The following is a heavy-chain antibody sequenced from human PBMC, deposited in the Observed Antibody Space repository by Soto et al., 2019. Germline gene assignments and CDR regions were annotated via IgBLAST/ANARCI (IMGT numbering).Heavy chain of an antibody. J-gene: IGHJ4*02. Sequence: PGGSLRLSCAASGFTFSIAWMNWVRQAPGKGLEWVGRIKSKTDGGTTDHAAPVRGRFTISRDDSRNTLFLQMNSLKTEDTAVYYCTTDLAYYDSSGYPHWGQGTLGTVSS. CDR1: GFTFSIAW. CDR3: TTDLAYYDSSGYPH. CDR2: IKSKTDGGTT. D-gene: IGHD3-22*01. V-gene: IGHV3-15*01.